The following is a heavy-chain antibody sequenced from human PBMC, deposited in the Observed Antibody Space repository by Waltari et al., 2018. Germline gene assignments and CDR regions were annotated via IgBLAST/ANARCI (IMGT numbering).Heavy chain of an antibody. V-gene: IGHV4-39*07. CDR1: GGSISSSSYY. CDR2: IYYSGST. D-gene: IGHD6-13*01. J-gene: IGHJ3*02. Sequence: QLQLQESGPGLVKPSETLSLTCTVSGGSISSSSYYWGWIRQPPGKGLEWIGSIYYSGSTYYNPSLKSRVTISVDTSKNQFSLKLSSVTAADTAVYYCARPLKGAATLGAFDIWGQGTMVTVSS. CDR3: ARPLKGAATLGAFDI.